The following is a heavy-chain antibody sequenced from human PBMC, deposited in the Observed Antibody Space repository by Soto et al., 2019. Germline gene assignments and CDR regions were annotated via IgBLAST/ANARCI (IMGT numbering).Heavy chain of an antibody. J-gene: IGHJ6*03. D-gene: IGHD2-2*01. Sequence: PSETLSLTCAVYGGSFSGYYWSWIRQPPGKGLEWIGEINHSGSTNYNPSLKSRVTISVDTSKNQFSLKLSSVTAADTAVYYCARGLGNPSVVVPAANNHYYMDVWGKGTTVTVSS. CDR2: INHSGST. CDR1: GGSFSGYY. V-gene: IGHV4-34*01. CDR3: ARGLGNPSVVVPAANNHYYMDV.